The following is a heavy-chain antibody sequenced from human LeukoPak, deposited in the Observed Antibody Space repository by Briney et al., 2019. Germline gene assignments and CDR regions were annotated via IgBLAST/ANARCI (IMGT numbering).Heavy chain of an antibody. CDR1: GYTFTSYD. V-gene: IGHV1-8*01. CDR2: MNPNSGNT. Sequence: ASVTVSCKISGYTFTSYDINWVRQATRQVLEWMGWMNPNSGNTGYAQKFQGRVTMNRNPSRSTAHIELSSQRSEDTAVYHCARGRGSGSHYYNYWGQGTLVTVSS. CDR3: ARGRGSGSHYYNY. D-gene: IGHD3-10*01. J-gene: IGHJ4*02.